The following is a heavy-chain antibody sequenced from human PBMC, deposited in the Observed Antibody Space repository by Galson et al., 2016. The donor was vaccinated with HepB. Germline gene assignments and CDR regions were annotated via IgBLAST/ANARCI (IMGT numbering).Heavy chain of an antibody. V-gene: IGHV6-1*01. J-gene: IGHJ6*02. CDR1: GDSVSSNSAT. CDR3: ARRTGNGFDV. D-gene: IGHD1-1*01. Sequence: CAISGDSVSSNSATWNWIRLSPSRGLEWLGRTYYRSRWYSDYALSVKSRITINADTSKSQFSLRLNPVTPKDTAVYYCARRTGNGFDVWGQGTTVAVSS. CDR2: TYYRSRWYS.